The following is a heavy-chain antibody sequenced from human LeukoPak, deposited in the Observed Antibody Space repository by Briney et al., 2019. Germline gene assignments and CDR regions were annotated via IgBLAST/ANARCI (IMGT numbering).Heavy chain of an antibody. V-gene: IGHV4-30-4*01. D-gene: IGHD1-26*01. CDR1: NDSISSGDYY. J-gene: IGHJ4*02. CDR2: IFHRGGT. CDR3: ARGGQIVGGTLDY. Sequence: SETLSLTCTVSNDSISSGDYYWNWIRQPPGKGLEWIGYIFHRGGTSYNPSLKSRILFSVDTSQNQFSLKLSSVTAADTAVYYCARGGQIVGGTLDYWGQGTLVTVSS.